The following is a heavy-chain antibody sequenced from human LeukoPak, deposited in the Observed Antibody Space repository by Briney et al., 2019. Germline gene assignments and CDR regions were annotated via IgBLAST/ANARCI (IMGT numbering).Heavy chain of an antibody. CDR2: IYYSGST. Sequence: SETLSLTCTVSGGSISSYYWSWIRQPPGKGLEWIGYIYYSGSTNYNPSLKSRVTISVDTSKNQFSLKLSSVTAADTAVYYCVRIKWELPGGFDYWGQGTLVTVSS. CDR1: GGSISSYY. CDR3: VRIKWELPGGFDY. V-gene: IGHV4-59*08. D-gene: IGHD1-26*01. J-gene: IGHJ4*02.